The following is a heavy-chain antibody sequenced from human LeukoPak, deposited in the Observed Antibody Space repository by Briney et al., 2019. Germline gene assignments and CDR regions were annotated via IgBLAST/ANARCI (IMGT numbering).Heavy chain of an antibody. J-gene: IGHJ6*04. V-gene: IGHV4-34*01. CDR3: ARVHCSSTSCYYYYLMDV. D-gene: IGHD2-2*01. Sequence: SETLSLTCAVYGWFFSGYYWSWIRQPPGKGLEWIGEINHSGSTNYNPSLKSRVIISVDTSKNQFSLKLSSVTAADTSVYYCARVHCSSTSCYYYYLMDVWGKGPTVTVSS. CDR1: GWFFSGYY. CDR2: INHSGST.